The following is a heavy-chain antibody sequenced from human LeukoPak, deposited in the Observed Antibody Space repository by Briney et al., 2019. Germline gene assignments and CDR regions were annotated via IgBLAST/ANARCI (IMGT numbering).Heavy chain of an antibody. J-gene: IGHJ4*02. CDR2: ICTAGDT. D-gene: IGHD6-19*01. V-gene: IGHV3-13*01. CDR1: GFTFSSYD. CDR3: ARAVSGWYDVGYYFDY. Sequence: PGGSLRLSCAASGFTFSSYDMHWVRQATGKGLEWVSAICTAGDTYYPGSVKGRFTISRENAKNSLYLQMNSLRAGDTAVYYCARAVSGWYDVGYYFDYWGQGTLVTVSS.